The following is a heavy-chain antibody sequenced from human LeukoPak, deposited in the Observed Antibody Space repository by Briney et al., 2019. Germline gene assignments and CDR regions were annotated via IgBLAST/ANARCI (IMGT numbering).Heavy chain of an antibody. V-gene: IGHV4-39*01. CDR2: IYYYGST. D-gene: IGHD2-21*01. J-gene: IGHJ3*01. CDR1: GGSITNSSYY. CDR3: AGSIAVVIAGAFDV. Sequence: SETLSLTCTVSGGSITNSSYYWGWIRQPPGKGLEWIGSIYYYGSTYYNPSLQSRATISVDTTKNQFSLKLHSVTAADTALYYCAGSIAVVIAGAFDVWGRGTMVTVSS.